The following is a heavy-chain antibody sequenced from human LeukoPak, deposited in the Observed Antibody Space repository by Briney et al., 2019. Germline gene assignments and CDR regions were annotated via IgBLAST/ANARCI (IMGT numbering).Heavy chain of an antibody. D-gene: IGHD5-12*01. CDR2: ISGRIGGT. CDR1: GFTFNTNA. J-gene: IGHJ4*02. Sequence: GGSLRLSCAASGFTFNTNAMSWVRQAPGTGLEWDSAISGRIGGTYYADSMKGRFTISRDNSKSTLYLQMDSLRAEDTAVYYCAKCGNSGCHLIDYWGQGTLVTVSS. CDR3: AKCGNSGCHLIDY. V-gene: IGHV3-23*01.